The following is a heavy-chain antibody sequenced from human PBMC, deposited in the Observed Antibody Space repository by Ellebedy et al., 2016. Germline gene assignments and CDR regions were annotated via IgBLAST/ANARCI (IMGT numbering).Heavy chain of an antibody. Sequence: SETLSLTXAVYGGSFSGYYWSWIRQPPGRGLEWIGEINHSGSTNYNPSLKSRVTISVDTSKNQFSLKLSSVTAADTAVYYCARDCTNGVCLGYWGQGTLVTVSS. V-gene: IGHV4-34*01. D-gene: IGHD2-8*01. CDR2: INHSGST. CDR3: ARDCTNGVCLGY. CDR1: GGSFSGYY. J-gene: IGHJ4*02.